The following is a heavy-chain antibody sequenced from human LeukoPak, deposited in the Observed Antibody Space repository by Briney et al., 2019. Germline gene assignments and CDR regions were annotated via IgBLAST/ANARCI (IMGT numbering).Heavy chain of an antibody. CDR2: IRYDGSNK. CDR1: GFTFSSYG. CDR3: AKDIAAGIGWFDP. D-gene: IGHD6-13*01. J-gene: IGHJ5*02. Sequence: WGSLRLSCAASGFTFSSYGMHWVRQAPGKGLEWVAFIRYDGSNKYYADSVKGRFTISRDNSKNTLYLQMNSLRAEDTAVYYCAKDIAAGIGWFDPWGQGTLVTVSS. V-gene: IGHV3-30*02.